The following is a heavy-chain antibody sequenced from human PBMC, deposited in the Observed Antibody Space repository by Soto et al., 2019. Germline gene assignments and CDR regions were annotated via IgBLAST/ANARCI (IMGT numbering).Heavy chain of an antibody. J-gene: IGHJ4*02. Sequence: QVQLVQSGAEVKKPGSSVKVFCKASGGIFSTYAISWLRQAPGQGLEWMGGIIPIFGTPNYAQRFQGRVTITADESTSTAYMALSRLRSEDTAVYYCARDRDDYGSGNYYNRIDFWGQGTLVTVSS. CDR2: IIPIFGTP. CDR3: ARDRDDYGSGNYYNRIDF. D-gene: IGHD3-10*01. V-gene: IGHV1-69*01. CDR1: GGIFSTYA.